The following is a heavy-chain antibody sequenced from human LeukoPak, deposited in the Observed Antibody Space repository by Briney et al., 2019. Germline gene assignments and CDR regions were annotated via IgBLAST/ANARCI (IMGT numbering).Heavy chain of an antibody. CDR2: IYHSGST. CDR3: ARGRHDYGDYGVIDY. CDR1: GGSISSSNW. J-gene: IGHJ4*02. V-gene: IGHV4-4*02. Sequence: SGTLSLTCAVSGGSISSSNWWSWVRQPPGKGLEWIGEIYHSGSTNYNPSLKSRVTISVDTSKNQFSLKLSSVTAADTAVYYCARGRHDYGDYGVIDYWGQGTLVTVSS. D-gene: IGHD4-17*01.